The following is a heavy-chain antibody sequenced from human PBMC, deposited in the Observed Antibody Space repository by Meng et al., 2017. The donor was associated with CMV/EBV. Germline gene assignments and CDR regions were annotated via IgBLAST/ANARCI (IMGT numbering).Heavy chain of an antibody. CDR3: AKELSPYSGSYLYYFDY. CDR1: GFTCSSYA. V-gene: IGHV3-23*01. D-gene: IGHD1-26*01. Sequence: GESLRLSCAASGFTCSSYAMSWVRQAPGKGLEWVSAISGSGGSTYHADSVTGRLTIARDNSKNTLYLQMNSRRAEDTAVYYCAKELSPYSGSYLYYFDYWGQGTLVTVSS. J-gene: IGHJ4*02. CDR2: ISGSGGST.